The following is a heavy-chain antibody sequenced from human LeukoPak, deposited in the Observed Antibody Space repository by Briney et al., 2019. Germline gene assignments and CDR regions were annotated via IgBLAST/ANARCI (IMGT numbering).Heavy chain of an antibody. D-gene: IGHD2-2*03. CDR3: ARISIGYYAFDI. Sequence: PGGSLRLSCAASGFTFSSYSMNWVRQAPGKGLEWVSYISSSSSTIYYADSVKGRFTISRDNAKNSLYLRMNSLRAEDTAVYYCARISIGYYAFDIWGQGTMVTVSS. CDR1: GFTFSSYS. CDR2: ISSSSSTI. J-gene: IGHJ3*02. V-gene: IGHV3-48*01.